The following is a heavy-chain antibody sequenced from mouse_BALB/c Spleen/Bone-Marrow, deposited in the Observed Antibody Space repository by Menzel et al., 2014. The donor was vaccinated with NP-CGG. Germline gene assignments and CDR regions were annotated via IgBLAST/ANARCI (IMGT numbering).Heavy chain of an antibody. V-gene: IGHV2-6-7*01. CDR2: IWGDGST. CDR1: GFSLTGYG. J-gene: IGHJ4*01. CDR3: ARDSFLITRALDY. D-gene: IGHD2-4*01. Sequence: VQLAESGPGLVAPSQSLSITCTVSGFSLTGYGVSWVRQPPGKGLEWLGMIWGDGSTDYNSALKSRLSISKDNSKSQVFLKMNSLQTDDTARYYCARDSFLITRALDYWGRGTSVTVSS.